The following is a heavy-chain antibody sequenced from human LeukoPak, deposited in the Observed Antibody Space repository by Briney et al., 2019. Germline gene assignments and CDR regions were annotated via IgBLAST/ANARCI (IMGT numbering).Heavy chain of an antibody. CDR3: ARYREQQLARQRDEYYFDY. CDR1: GGSISSSSYY. Sequence: SETLSLTRTVSGGSISSSSYYWGWIRQPPGKGLEWIGSIYYSGSTYYNPSLKSRLTISVDTSKNHFSLKLSSVTAADTAVYYCARYREQQLARQRDEYYFDYWGQGTLVTVSS. V-gene: IGHV4-39*02. J-gene: IGHJ4*02. CDR2: IYYSGST. D-gene: IGHD6-13*01.